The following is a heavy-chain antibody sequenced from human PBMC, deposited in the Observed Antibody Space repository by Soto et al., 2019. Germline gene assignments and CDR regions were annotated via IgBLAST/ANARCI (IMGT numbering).Heavy chain of an antibody. J-gene: IGHJ4*02. V-gene: IGHV1-69*08. CDR1: GGTFSSYT. Sequence: QVQLVQSGAEVKKPGSSVKVSCKASGGTFSSYTISWVRQAPGQGLEWMGRIIPILGIANYAQKFQGRVKITADKATRTAYMELSSLSAEDTAVYYCARDPTVTTWYFDYWGQGTLVTVSS. D-gene: IGHD4-17*01. CDR2: IIPILGIA. CDR3: ARDPTVTTWYFDY.